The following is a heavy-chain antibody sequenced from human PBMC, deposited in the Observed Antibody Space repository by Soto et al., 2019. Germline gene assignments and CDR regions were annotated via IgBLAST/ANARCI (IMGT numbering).Heavy chain of an antibody. CDR2: IVVGSGNT. J-gene: IGHJ6*02. D-gene: IGHD6-13*01. CDR3: AAEVRIAAAGAYYYGMDV. CDR1: GFTFTSSA. V-gene: IGHV1-58*01. Sequence: GASVKVSCKASGFTFTSSALQWVRQARGQRLEWIGWIVVGSGNTNYEQKFQERVTIIRDMSTSTAYMELSSLRSEDTAVYYCAAEVRIAAAGAYYYGMDVWGQGTTVTVSS.